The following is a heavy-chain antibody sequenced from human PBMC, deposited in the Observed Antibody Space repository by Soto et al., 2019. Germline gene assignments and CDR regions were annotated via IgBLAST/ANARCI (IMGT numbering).Heavy chain of an antibody. Sequence: EVQLVESGGGLVKPGGSLRLSCAASGFTFSNAWMNWVRQAPGKGLEWVGRIKSKTDGGTTDYAAPVKGRFTISRDDSKNTLYLQMNSLKTEDTAVYYCTLIYCSGSHEQYYFDYWGQGTLVTVSS. D-gene: IGHD3-10*01. CDR2: IKSKTDGGTT. J-gene: IGHJ4*02. CDR3: TLIYCSGSHEQYYFDY. CDR1: GFTFSNAW. V-gene: IGHV3-15*07.